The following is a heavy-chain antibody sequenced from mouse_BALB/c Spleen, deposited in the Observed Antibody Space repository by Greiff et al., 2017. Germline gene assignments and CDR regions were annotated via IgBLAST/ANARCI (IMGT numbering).Heavy chain of an antibody. Sequence: EVKVVESGGGLVQPGGSLRLSCATSGFTFTDYYMSWVRQPPGKALEWLGFIRNKANGYTTEYSASVKGRFTISRDNSQSILYLQMNTLRAEDSATYYCARVLYNFDYWGQGTTLTVSS. CDR2: IRNKANGYTT. CDR3: ARVLYNFDY. V-gene: IGHV7-3*02. J-gene: IGHJ2*01. CDR1: GFTFTDYY.